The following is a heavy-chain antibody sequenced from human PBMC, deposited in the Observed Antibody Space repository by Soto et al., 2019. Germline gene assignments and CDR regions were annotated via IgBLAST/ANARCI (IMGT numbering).Heavy chain of an antibody. CDR1: GGSISSYY. V-gene: IGHV4-59*01. J-gene: IGHJ6*02. Sequence: PSETLSLTCTVSGGSISSYYWSWIRQPPGKGLEWIGYIYYSGSTNYNPSLKSRVTISVDTSKNQFSLKLSSVTAADTAVYYCARGGIQLWLPPDSSYYYYYGMDVWGQGTTVTVSS. CDR2: IYYSGST. D-gene: IGHD5-18*01. CDR3: ARGGIQLWLPPDSSYYYYYGMDV.